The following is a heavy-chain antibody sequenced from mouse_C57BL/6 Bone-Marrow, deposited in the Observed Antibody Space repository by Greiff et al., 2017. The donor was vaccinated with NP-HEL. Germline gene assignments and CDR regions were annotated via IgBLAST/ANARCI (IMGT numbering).Heavy chain of an antibody. CDR3: ATGGPYWYFDV. CDR2: ISSGGSYT. J-gene: IGHJ1*03. V-gene: IGHV5-6*02. Sequence: DVKLVESGGDLVKPGGSLKLSCAASGFTFSSYGMSWVRQTPDKRLEWVATISSGGSYTYYPDSVKGRFTISRDNAKNTLYLQMSSLKSEDTAMYYCATGGPYWYFDVWGTGTTVTVSS. D-gene: IGHD3-1*01. CDR1: GFTFSSYG.